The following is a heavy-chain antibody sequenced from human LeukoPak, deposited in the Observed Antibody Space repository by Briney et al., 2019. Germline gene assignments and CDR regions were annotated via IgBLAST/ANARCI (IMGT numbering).Heavy chain of an antibody. CDR1: GFTFSSCW. J-gene: IGHJ3*02. V-gene: IGHV3-7*03. Sequence: GGSLRLSCAASGFTFSSCWMSWVRQAPGEGLEWVANIKEDGSEKYYVGSVKGRFTISRDNAMNSLYLQMNSLRVEDTAVYYCARERAFDIWGQGTMVTVSS. CDR2: IKEDGSEK. CDR3: ARERAFDI.